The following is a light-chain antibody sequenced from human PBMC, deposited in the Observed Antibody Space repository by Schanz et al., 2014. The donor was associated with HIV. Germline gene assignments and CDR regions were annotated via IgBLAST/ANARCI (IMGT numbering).Light chain of an antibody. CDR1: SSDVGGYNY. J-gene: IGLJ2*01. V-gene: IGLV2-8*01. CDR3: NSYTRTSTPV. CDR2: EVS. Sequence: QSVLTQPPSASGSPGQSVTISCTGTSSDVGGYNYVSWYQQHPGKAPKLMIYEVSKRPSGVPDRFSGSKSGNTASLTISGLQAEDEADYYCNSYTRTSTPVFGGGTQLTVL.